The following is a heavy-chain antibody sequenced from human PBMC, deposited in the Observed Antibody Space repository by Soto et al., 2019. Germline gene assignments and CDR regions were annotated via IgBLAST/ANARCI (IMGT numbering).Heavy chain of an antibody. CDR1: GYSFTNYG. CDR3: ARDRGVAPPVAGNTHYYYYMDV. V-gene: IGHV1-18*01. J-gene: IGHJ6*03. Sequence: QDQLVQSGAEVKKPGASVTVSCKASGYSFTNYGVTWVRQAPGQGLEWMGWISAFNGNTHYAQNLQGRVTMTTDASTSTAYMELRSLGSGDTAVYYCARDRGVAPPVAGNTHYYYYMDVWGKGTTVTVSS. D-gene: IGHD6-19*01. CDR2: ISAFNGNT.